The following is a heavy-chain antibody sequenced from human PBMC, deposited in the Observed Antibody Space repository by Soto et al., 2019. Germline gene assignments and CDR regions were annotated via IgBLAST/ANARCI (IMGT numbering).Heavy chain of an antibody. D-gene: IGHD3-10*01. CDR1: GYTFTGYD. Sequence: QAPLVQSGAEVKKPGASVKVSCKASGYTFTGYDINWVRQATGQGLEWMGWMNPNSGNTGYAQNFQRGVTMARDNSIATAYLEPTSLRVDDSVVYYCAGEKVGTSGIDFWGQGTLVTVSS. CDR3: AGEKVGTSGIDF. V-gene: IGHV1-8*01. J-gene: IGHJ4*02. CDR2: MNPNSGNT.